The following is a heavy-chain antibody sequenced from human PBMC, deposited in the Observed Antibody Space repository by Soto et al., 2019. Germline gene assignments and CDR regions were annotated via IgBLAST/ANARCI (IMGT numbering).Heavy chain of an antibody. J-gene: IGHJ6*02. CDR1: GFTFDDYA. D-gene: IGHD5-12*01. CDR2: ISWNSGSI. V-gene: IGHV3-9*01. Sequence: SLRLSCAASGFTFDDYAMHWVRQAPGKGLEWVSGISWNSGSIGYADSVKGRFTISRDNAKNSLYLQMNSLRAEDTALYYCAKGLIVATIGYYYYGMDVWGQGTTVTVSS. CDR3: AKGLIVATIGYYYYGMDV.